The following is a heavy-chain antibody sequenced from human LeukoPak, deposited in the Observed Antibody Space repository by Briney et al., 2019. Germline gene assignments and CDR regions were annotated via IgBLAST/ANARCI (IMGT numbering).Heavy chain of an antibody. CDR2: ISSNGGST. D-gene: IGHD1-7*01. CDR1: GFTFSSYA. V-gene: IGHV3-64*01. J-gene: IGHJ4*02. CDR3: ARDREGTTDY. Sequence: PGGSLRLSCAASGFTFSSYAMHWVRQAPGKGLEYVSAISSNGGSTYYANSVKGRFTISRDNSKNTLYLQMGSLRAEDMAVYYCARDREGTTDYWGQGTLVTVSS.